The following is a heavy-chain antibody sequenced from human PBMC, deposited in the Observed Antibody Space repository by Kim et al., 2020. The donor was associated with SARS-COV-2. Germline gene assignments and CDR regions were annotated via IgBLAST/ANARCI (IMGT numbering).Heavy chain of an antibody. CDR1: GGTLNNYG. J-gene: IGHJ5*02. CDR2: IIPMVKTI. V-gene: IGHV1-69*11. Sequence: SVKVSCKASGGTLNNYGITWVRQAPGQGLEWLGMIIPMVKTINYAQRFRGSLTMTADESTNTVYMELSGLSSDDTAVYYCARDGQTVMAVAATGSPWFDPWGQGTQVIVS. D-gene: IGHD2-15*01. CDR3: ARDGQTVMAVAATGSPWFDP.